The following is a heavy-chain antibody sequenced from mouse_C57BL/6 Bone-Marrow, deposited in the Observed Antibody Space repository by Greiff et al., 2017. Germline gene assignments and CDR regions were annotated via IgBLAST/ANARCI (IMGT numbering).Heavy chain of an antibody. CDR1: GYSITSDY. CDR3: ARYRACYDYAFDY. V-gene: IGHV3-8*01. D-gene: IGHD2-4*01. J-gene: IGHJ2*01. CDR2: ISYSGST. Sequence: EVQLVESGPGLAQPSQTLSLTCSVTGYSITSDYWNWIRKFPGNKLEYMGYISYSGSTYYTPSLKSRIPITRDTSKNQYYLQLKSVTTEDTATYYCARYRACYDYAFDYWGQGTTLTVSA.